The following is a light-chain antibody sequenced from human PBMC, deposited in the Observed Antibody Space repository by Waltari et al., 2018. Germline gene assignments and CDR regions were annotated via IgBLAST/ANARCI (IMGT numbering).Light chain of an antibody. CDR1: QSVSRS. Sequence: EIVMTQSPATLSVSPGEIATLSCRASQSVSRSFLAWYQQKPGQAPRLLIYGTSTRATGIPDRFSGSGSGTEFTLTISSLQSEDFAVYYCQQYNNWPRTFGRGTKVEIK. V-gene: IGKV3-15*01. CDR3: QQYNNWPRT. J-gene: IGKJ1*01. CDR2: GTS.